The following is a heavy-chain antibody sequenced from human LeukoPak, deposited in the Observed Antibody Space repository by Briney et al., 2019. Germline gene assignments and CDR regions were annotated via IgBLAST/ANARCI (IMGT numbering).Heavy chain of an antibody. D-gene: IGHD3-22*01. J-gene: IGHJ3*02. CDR3: ARGGYDTSAEAFDI. CDR1: VYTFIIYG. Sequence: GASVSVSCKASVYTFIIYGITCVRQAPGQGLEWMGWISAFNGNTNCAQKLQDRDTMTTDTPTSTAYMELRSLRSDDTALYYCARGGYDTSAEAFDIWGQGTMVTVSS. V-gene: IGHV1-18*01. CDR2: ISAFNGNT.